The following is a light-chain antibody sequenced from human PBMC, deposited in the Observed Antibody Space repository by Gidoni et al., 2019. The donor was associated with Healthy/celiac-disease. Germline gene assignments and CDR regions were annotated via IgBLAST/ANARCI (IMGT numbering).Light chain of an antibody. CDR2: WAS. V-gene: IGKV4-1*01. CDR1: QTVLYRSDNRNY. J-gene: IGKJ1*01. Sequence: DIVMTQSPDSLAVSLGERATIKCKSSQTVLYRSDNRNYLAWYQQKPGQSPKLLIYWASTRASVVPDRFSGSGSGTDFTLTISTLQAEDAAVYFCQQYYDSPRTFGQXTKVEIK. CDR3: QQYYDSPRT.